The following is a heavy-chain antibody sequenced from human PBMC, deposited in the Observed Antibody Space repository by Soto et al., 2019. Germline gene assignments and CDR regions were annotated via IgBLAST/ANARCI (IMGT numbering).Heavy chain of an antibody. CDR3: ARGPDRTGYGDYTDY. CDR1: GFTFSNYA. D-gene: IGHD4-17*01. V-gene: IGHV3-30-3*01. CDR2: MSYDGSKK. Sequence: QVQLVESGGGVVQPGGSLRLSCATSGFTFSNYAVHWVRQAPGKGLEWVAVMSYDGSKKYYADSVKGRFTISRDNSKNTQYLQLNSLRAEDTGVYYCARGPDRTGYGDYTDYWGQGTLVTVSS. J-gene: IGHJ4*02.